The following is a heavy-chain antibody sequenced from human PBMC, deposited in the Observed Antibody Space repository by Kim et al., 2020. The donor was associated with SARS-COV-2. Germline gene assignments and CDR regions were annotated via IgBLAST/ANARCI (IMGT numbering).Heavy chain of an antibody. CDR3: ARGYGSGSYYGMDV. J-gene: IGHJ6*02. CDR2: IYYSGST. V-gene: IGHV4-31*03. Sequence: SETLSLTCTVSGGSISSGGYYWSWIRQHPGKGLEWIGYIYYSGSTYYNPSLKSRVTISVDTSKNQFSLKLSSVTAADTAVYYCARGYGSGSYYGMDVWGQGTTVTVSS. D-gene: IGHD3-10*01. CDR1: GGSISSGGYY.